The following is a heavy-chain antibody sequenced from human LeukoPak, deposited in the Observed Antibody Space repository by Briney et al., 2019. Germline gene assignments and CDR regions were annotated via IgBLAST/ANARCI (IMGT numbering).Heavy chain of an antibody. V-gene: IGHV3-48*03. CDR1: GFTFSSYE. CDR3: AWPYDLSVVDAFDI. CDR2: ISSSGSTI. Sequence: PGGSLRLSCAASGFTFSSYEMNWVRQGPGKGLEWVSYISSSGSTIYYADSVKGRFTISRDSAKNSLYLQMNSLRAEDTAVNYCAWPYDLSVVDAFDIWGQGTMVTVSS. J-gene: IGHJ3*02. D-gene: IGHD3-22*01.